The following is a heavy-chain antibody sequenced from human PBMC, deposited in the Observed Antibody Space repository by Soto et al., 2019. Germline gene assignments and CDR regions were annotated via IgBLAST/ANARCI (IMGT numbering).Heavy chain of an antibody. V-gene: IGHV1-3*01. Sequence: QVQLVQSGAEVKKPGASVKVSCKASGYTFTSYAMHWVRQAPGQRLEWMGWINAGNGNTKYSQKFQGRVTITRDTSASTAYMELSSLRSEDTAVYYCARDLPGGVIVTFDYWGQGTLVTVSS. CDR2: INAGNGNT. J-gene: IGHJ4*02. CDR1: GYTFTSYA. D-gene: IGHD3-16*02. CDR3: ARDLPGGVIVTFDY.